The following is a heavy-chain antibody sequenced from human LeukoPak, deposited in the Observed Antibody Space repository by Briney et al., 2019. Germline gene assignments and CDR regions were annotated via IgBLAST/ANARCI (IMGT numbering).Heavy chain of an antibody. CDR2: ISYSGST. CDR3: ARPSPAFYYVMDV. V-gene: IGHV4-30-4*01. CDR1: GDSISSGDYY. Sequence: SETLSLTCTVSGDSISSGDYYWSWIRQPPGKGLEWIGYISYSGSTYYNPSLKSRVTISVDTSKNQFSLKLSSVAAADTAVYYCARPSPAFYYVMDVWGQGTTVTVSS. J-gene: IGHJ6*02.